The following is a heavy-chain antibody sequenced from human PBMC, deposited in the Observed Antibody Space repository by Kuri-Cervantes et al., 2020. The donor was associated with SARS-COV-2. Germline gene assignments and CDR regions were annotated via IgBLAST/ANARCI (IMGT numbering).Heavy chain of an antibody. J-gene: IGHJ4*02. D-gene: IGHD5-24*01. V-gene: IGHV4-34*01. CDR2: INHSVST. CDR3: ARKVEMATISH. CDR1: GGSFSGYY. Sequence: SETLSPTCAVYGGSFSGYYWSWIRQPPGRGLEWIGEINHSVSTNYNPTLKSRVTISVDTSKIQFSLKLSSVTAADTAVYYCARKVEMATISHWGQGTLVTVSS.